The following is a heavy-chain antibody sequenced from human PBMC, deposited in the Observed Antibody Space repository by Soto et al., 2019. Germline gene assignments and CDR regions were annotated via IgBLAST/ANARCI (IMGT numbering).Heavy chain of an antibody. CDR1: GGSMSNNY. CDR2: IYYTGTT. D-gene: IGHD1-1*01. V-gene: IGHV4-59*08. Sequence: SETLSLTCTVSGGSMSNNYWNWIRQPPGKGLEWIGYIYYTGTTNYNPSLKSRVTISVDTSKSQISLKLSSVTAAGTAVYYCARLGLEPDLDNWGQGTQVTV. CDR3: ARLGLEPDLDN. J-gene: IGHJ4*02.